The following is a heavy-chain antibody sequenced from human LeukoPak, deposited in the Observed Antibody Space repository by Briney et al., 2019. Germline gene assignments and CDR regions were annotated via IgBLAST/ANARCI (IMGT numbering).Heavy chain of an antibody. CDR1: GFTFSSYA. Sequence: GGSLRLSCAASGFTFSSYAMSWVRRAPGKGLEWVSAISGSGGSTYYADSVKGRFTISRDNSKNTLYLQMNSLRAEDTAVYYCAKIGEGNYGEYYFDYWGQGTLVTVSS. CDR3: AKIGEGNYGEYYFDY. D-gene: IGHD3-10*01. CDR2: ISGSGGST. V-gene: IGHV3-23*01. J-gene: IGHJ4*02.